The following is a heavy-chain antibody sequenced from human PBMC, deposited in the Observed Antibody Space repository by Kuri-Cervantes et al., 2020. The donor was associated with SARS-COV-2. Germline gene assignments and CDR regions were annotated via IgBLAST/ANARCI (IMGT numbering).Heavy chain of an antibody. CDR1: GYTFTGYY. CDR3: ARDHSQLLFLLDYYYYMDV. Sequence: ASEKVSCKASGYTFTGYYMHWVRQAPGQGLEWMGWINPNSGGTNYAQKFQGRVTMTRDTSISTAYMELSRLRSDDTAVYYCARDHSQLLFLLDYYYYMDVWGKGTTVTVSS. J-gene: IGHJ6*03. CDR2: INPNSGGT. V-gene: IGHV1-2*02. D-gene: IGHD2-2*01.